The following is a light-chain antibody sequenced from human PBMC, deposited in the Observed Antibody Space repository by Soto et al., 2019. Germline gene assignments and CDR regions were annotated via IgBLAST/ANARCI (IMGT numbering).Light chain of an antibody. CDR1: SSDVGGFNS. Sequence: QSALTQPASVSGSPGQSITISCTGTSSDVGGFNSVSWYQLRPGTAPKLILSAVVARPSGVSYRFSGSTSGNTASLTIAGLQAADEADDVCSSYTSTMTNVFGSGTKVTVL. J-gene: IGLJ1*01. V-gene: IGLV2-14*03. CDR2: AVV. CDR3: SSYTSTMTNV.